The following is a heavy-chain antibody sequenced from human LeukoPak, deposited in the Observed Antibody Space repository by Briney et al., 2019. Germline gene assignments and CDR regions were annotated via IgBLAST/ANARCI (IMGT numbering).Heavy chain of an antibody. CDR2: IYYSGST. D-gene: IGHD6-6*01. CDR1: GGSISSYY. J-gene: IGHJ6*03. V-gene: IGHV4-59*01. CDR3: ARVVSSSSSYYYYYMDV. Sequence: SQTLSLTCTVSGGSISSYYWSWIRQPPGKGLAWIGYIYYSGSTNYNPSLKSRVTISVDTSKNQFSLKLSSVTAADTAVYYCARVVSSSSSYYYYYMDVWGKGTTVTVSS.